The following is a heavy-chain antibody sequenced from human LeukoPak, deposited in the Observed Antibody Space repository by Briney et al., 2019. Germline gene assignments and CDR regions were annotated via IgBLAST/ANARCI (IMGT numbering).Heavy chain of an antibody. D-gene: IGHD4-11*01. V-gene: IGHV4-31*03. Sequence: PSETLSLTCTVSGVPITSGGYYWSWIRQRPGKGLEWLGYIYYSGSTYYNPSLKSRLTISLDTSKNHFSLRLTSVTAADTAVYYCARGPVRDYSNYWGQGTLVTVSS. CDR1: GVPITSGGYY. J-gene: IGHJ4*02. CDR3: ARGPVRDYSNY. CDR2: IYYSGST.